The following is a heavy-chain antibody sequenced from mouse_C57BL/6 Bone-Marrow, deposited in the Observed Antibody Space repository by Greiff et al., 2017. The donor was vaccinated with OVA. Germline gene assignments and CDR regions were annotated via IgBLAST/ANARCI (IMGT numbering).Heavy chain of an antibody. CDR3: ARSHSNIGDAMDY. CDR2: LNPNYGTT. J-gene: IGHJ4*01. V-gene: IGHV1-39*01. D-gene: IGHD2-14*01. Sequence: LVESGPELVKPGASVKISCKASGYSFTDYNMNWVKQSNGKSLEWIGVLNPNYGTTSYNQKFKGKATLTVDQSSSTAYMQLNSLTSEDSAVYYGARSHSNIGDAMDYWGQGTSVTVSS. CDR1: GYSFTDYN.